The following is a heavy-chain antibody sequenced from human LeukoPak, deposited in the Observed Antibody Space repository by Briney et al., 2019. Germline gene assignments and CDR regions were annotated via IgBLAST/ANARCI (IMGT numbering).Heavy chain of an antibody. CDR3: ARDRSIPGHYYFDY. CDR2: IYHSGST. CDR1: GGSISSGGYY. J-gene: IGHJ4*02. V-gene: IGHV4-61*03. Sequence: SETLSLTCTVSGGSISSGGYYWSWIRQPPGKGLEWIGYIYHSGSTYYNPSLKSRVTISVDTSKNHFSLKLSSVTAADTAVYYCARDRSIPGHYYFDYWGQGTLVTVSS. D-gene: IGHD1-20*01.